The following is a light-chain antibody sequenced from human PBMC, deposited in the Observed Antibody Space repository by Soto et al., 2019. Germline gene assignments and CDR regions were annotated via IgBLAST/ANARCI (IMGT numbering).Light chain of an antibody. CDR1: SSSIARHT. CDR2: TNN. J-gene: IGLJ1*01. CDR3: AAWDDSLNGYV. V-gene: IGLV1-44*01. Sequence: QSVLTQAPSASGTPGQRVTISCSGSSSSIARHTVNWYQQLPGTAPQLLIYTNNQRPSGVPDRFSGSKSGTSASLAISGLQSEDESDYYCAAWDDSLNGYVFGTGTKLTVL.